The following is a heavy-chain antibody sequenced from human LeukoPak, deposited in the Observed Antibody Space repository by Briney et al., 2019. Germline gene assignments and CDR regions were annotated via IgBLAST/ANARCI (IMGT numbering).Heavy chain of an antibody. CDR3: ARVPISSSWDHYFDY. Sequence: PGGSLRLSCAASGFTFSSYWMSWVRQAPGKGLEWVANIKQDGSEKYYVDSVKGRFTISRDNAKNSLYLQMNSLRAEDTAVYYCARVPISSSWDHYFDYWGQGTLVTVSS. D-gene: IGHD6-13*01. J-gene: IGHJ4*02. CDR2: IKQDGSEK. V-gene: IGHV3-7*04. CDR1: GFTFSSYW.